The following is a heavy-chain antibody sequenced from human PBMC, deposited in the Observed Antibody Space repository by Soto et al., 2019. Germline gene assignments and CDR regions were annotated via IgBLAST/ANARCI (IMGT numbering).Heavy chain of an antibody. CDR1: GFTFSDYY. Sequence: QVQRVESGGGLVKPGGSLRLSCAASGFTFSDYYTSWIRQAPGKGLEWVSYISSSGGAIYHADSVKGRFTISRDNAKNSLYLQMKSLRAEDTAVYSCERLHRGYSSGPIDYWGQRTLVTVSS. V-gene: IGHV3-11*01. CDR2: ISSSGGAI. J-gene: IGHJ4*02. D-gene: IGHD5-18*01. CDR3: ERLHRGYSSGPIDY.